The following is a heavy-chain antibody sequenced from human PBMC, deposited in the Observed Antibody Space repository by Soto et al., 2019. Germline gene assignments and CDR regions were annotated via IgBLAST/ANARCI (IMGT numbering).Heavy chain of an antibody. CDR3: ARWFPSYESSHRYFHY. CDR2: ISAYNGNT. Sequence: ASVKVSCKASGYTFTSYGISWVRQAPGQGLEWMGWISAYNGNTNYAQKLQGRGTPDTSNNQFSLHLKSVTPEDTAVCYGARWFPSYESSHRYFHYWGQGALVTVSS. D-gene: IGHD3-22*01. CDR1: GYTFTSYG. V-gene: IGHV1-18*04. J-gene: IGHJ4*02.